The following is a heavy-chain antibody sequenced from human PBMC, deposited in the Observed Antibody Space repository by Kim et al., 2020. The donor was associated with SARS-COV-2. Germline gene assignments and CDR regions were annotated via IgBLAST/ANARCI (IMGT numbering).Heavy chain of an antibody. V-gene: IGHV1-69*13. CDR1: GGTFSSYA. CDR2: IIPIFGTA. J-gene: IGHJ6*02. Sequence: SVKVSCKASGGTFSSYAISWVRQAPGQGLEWMGGIIPIFGTANYAQKFQGRVTITADESTSTAYMELSSLRSEDTAVYYCARDSTGTTGGWPYYYGMDVWGQGTTVTVSS. D-gene: IGHD1-7*01. CDR3: ARDSTGTTGGWPYYYGMDV.